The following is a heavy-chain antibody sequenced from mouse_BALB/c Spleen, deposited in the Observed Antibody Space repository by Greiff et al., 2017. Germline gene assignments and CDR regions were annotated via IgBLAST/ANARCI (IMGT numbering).Heavy chain of an antibody. CDR1: GYTFTSYW. J-gene: IGHJ4*01. V-gene: IGHV1S22*01. CDR3: TRGGTYAMDY. Sequence: LQQPGSELVRPGASVKLSCKASGYTFTSYWMHWVKQRPGQGLEWIGNIYPGSGSTNYDEKFKSKATLTVDTSSSTAYMQLSSLTSEDSAVYYCTRGGTYAMDYWGQGTSVTVSS. D-gene: IGHD2-14*01. CDR2: IYPGSGST.